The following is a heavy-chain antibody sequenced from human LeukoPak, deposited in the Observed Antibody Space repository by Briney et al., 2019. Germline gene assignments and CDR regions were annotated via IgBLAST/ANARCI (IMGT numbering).Heavy chain of an antibody. CDR2: FDSEDGET. D-gene: IGHD3-10*01. J-gene: IGHJ6*04. CDR1: GYTLTELS. Sequence: ASVKVSCKVSGYTLTELSMHWVRQAPGKGLEWMGGFDSEDGETIYAQKFQGRVTMTEDTSTDTAYMELSSLRSEDTAVYYCATERGMVRGLGGYGMDVWGKGTTVTVSS. V-gene: IGHV1-24*01. CDR3: ATERGMVRGLGGYGMDV.